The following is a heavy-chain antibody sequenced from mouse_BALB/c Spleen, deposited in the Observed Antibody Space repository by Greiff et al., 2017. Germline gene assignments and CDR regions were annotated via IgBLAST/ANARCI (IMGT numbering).Heavy chain of an antibody. J-gene: IGHJ4*01. V-gene: IGHV2-9*02. CDR3: ARKDILSMDY. D-gene: IGHD6-1*01. CDR1: GFSLTSYG. Sequence: VQLKESGPGLVAPSQSLSITCTVSGFSLTSYGVHWVRQPPGKGLEWLGVIWAGGSTNYNSALMSRLSISKDNSKSQVFLKMNSLQTDDTAMYYCARKDILSMDYWGQGTSVTVSS. CDR2: IWAGGST.